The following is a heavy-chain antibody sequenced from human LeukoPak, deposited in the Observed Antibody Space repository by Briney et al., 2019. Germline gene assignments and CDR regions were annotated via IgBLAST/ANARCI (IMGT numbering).Heavy chain of an antibody. D-gene: IGHD5-18*01. CDR2: IYYNEYT. V-gene: IGHV4-61*01. J-gene: IGHJ3*02. CDR3: ARDHVDTVMVFTSTHAFDI. Sequence: SETLSLTCTVSGYSISSGYYWSWIRQSPGKGLEWIGYIYYNEYTNYNPSLKSRVTISVDTSKNQFSLKLNSVTAADTAVYYCARDHVDTVMVFTSTHAFDIWGRGTMVTVSS. CDR1: GYSISSGYY.